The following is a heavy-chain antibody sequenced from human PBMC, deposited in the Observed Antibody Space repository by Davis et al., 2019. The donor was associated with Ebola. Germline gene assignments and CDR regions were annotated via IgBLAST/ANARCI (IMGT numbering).Heavy chain of an antibody. CDR1: GGTISSSSYY. CDR3: ARTYSSSYYVLNS. J-gene: IGHJ4*02. D-gene: IGHD6-13*01. Sequence: MPGGSLRLSCTVSGGTISSSSYYWVRIRQPPGKGLEWIGTIYYSGSTYYNPSLKGRVTVSVDTSKNQFSLKVSSLTAAETAVYYCARTYSSSYYVLNSWGQGTLVTVSS. CDR2: IYYSGST. V-gene: IGHV4-39*01.